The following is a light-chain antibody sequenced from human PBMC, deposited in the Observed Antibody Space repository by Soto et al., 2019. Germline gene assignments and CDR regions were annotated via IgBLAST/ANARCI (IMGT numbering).Light chain of an antibody. Sequence: QAVVTQEPSLTVSQGGTVTLTCGSSTGAVTSGHYPYWFQQKPGQAPRTLIYDTSNKHSWTPARFSGSLLGGKAALTLSGAQPEDEAEYYCLLSYSGAPYVVFGGGTKLTVL. CDR2: DTS. J-gene: IGLJ2*01. V-gene: IGLV7-46*01. CDR1: TGAVTSGHY. CDR3: LLSYSGAPYVV.